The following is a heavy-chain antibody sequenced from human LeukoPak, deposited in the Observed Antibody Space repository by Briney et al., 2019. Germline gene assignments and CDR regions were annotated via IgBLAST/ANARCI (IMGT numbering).Heavy chain of an antibody. CDR2: INWNSNNI. D-gene: IGHD6-6*01. CDR3: AKDMSSGSSSIYYYYMDV. CDR1: GFIFDDYA. Sequence: PGGSLRLSCAASGFIFDDYAMHWVRQAPGKGLEWVSGINWNSNNIGYADSVKGRFSISRDNAKNSLYLQMNSLRAEDTALYYCAKDMSSGSSSIYYYYMDVWGKGTTVTVSS. J-gene: IGHJ6*03. V-gene: IGHV3-9*01.